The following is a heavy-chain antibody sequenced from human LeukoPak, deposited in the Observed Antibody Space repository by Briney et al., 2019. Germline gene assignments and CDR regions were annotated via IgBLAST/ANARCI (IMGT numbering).Heavy chain of an antibody. CDR3: AKLPLGASIWYFDS. Sequence: PGGSLRLSCAASGFTFSNYAMSWVRQTPGKGLEWVSAISGGGGSTYYADSVKGRFTISRDNSKNTLYLQMNSLRAEDTAVYYCAKLPLGASIWYFDSWGQGTLVTVSS. J-gene: IGHJ4*02. CDR1: GFTFSNYA. CDR2: ISGGGGST. V-gene: IGHV3-23*01. D-gene: IGHD1-26*01.